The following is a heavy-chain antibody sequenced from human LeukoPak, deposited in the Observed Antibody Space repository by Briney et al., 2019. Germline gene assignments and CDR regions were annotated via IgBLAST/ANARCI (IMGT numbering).Heavy chain of an antibody. V-gene: IGHV3-23*01. CDR2: ISSRGDST. CDR3: ARDIGVVRGVRDYYGMDV. J-gene: IGHJ6*02. D-gene: IGHD3-10*01. CDR1: GFTFSNYA. Sequence: GGSLMLSCAASGFTFSNYAMSWVRQAPERGLEWGSTISSRGDSTYDADSVKGRFTISRDNSKNSLYLQMNNVRVEDTAVYYCARDIGVVRGVRDYYGMDVWGQGTTVTVSS.